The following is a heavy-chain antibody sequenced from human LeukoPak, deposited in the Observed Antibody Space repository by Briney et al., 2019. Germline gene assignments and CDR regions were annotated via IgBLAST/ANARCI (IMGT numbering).Heavy chain of an antibody. V-gene: IGHV3-23*01. CDR1: GFTFSSYA. CDR3: AKDGGYSSSCSLFDY. CDR2: ISGSGGST. Sequence: PGGSLRLSCAASGFTFSSYAMSWVRQAPGKGLEWVSAISGSGGSTYYADSVKGRFTISRDNSKNTLYLQMNSLRAEDTAVYYCAKDGGYSSSCSLFDYWGQGTLVTVSS. J-gene: IGHJ4*02. D-gene: IGHD6-13*01.